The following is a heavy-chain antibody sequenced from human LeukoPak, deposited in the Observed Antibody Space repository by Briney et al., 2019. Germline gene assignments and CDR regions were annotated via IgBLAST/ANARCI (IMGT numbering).Heavy chain of an antibody. CDR1: GGTFSSYA. CDR3: ARVSAEESLGIHDY. V-gene: IGHV1-69*13. J-gene: IGHJ4*02. CDR2: IIPIFGTA. Sequence: ASVKVSCKASGGTFSSYAISWVRQAPGQGLEWMGRIIPIFGTANYAQKFQGRVTITADESTSIAYMELSSLRSEDTAVYYCARVSAEESLGIHDYWGQGTLVTVSS. D-gene: IGHD7-27*01.